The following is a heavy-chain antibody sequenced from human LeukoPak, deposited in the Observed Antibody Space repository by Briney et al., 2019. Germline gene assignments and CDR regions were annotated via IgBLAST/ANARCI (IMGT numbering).Heavy chain of an antibody. Sequence: GGSLRLSCAASGFTFDDYAMHWVRQAPGKGLEWVSGISWNSGSIGYADSVKGRFTISRDNSKNTLYLQMNSLRAEDTAVYYCARGGLSGFYFDYWGQGTLVTVSS. D-gene: IGHD3-3*01. CDR1: GFTFDDYA. J-gene: IGHJ4*02. CDR2: ISWNSGSI. V-gene: IGHV3-9*01. CDR3: ARGGLSGFYFDY.